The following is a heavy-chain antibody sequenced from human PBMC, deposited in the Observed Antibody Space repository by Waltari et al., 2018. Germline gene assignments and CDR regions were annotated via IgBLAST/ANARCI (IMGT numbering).Heavy chain of an antibody. CDR1: GGSISSYY. D-gene: IGHD3-22*01. CDR3: ARDRQGYYDSSGLYYYYMDV. V-gene: IGHV4-59*01. J-gene: IGHJ6*03. CDR2: IYYSGST. Sequence: QVQLQESGPGLVKPSETLSLTCTVSGGSISSYYWSWIRQPPGKGLEWIGYIYYSGSTNSNPSLKSRVTISVDTSKNQFSLKLSSVTAADTAVYYCARDRQGYYDSSGLYYYYMDVWGKGTTVTVSS.